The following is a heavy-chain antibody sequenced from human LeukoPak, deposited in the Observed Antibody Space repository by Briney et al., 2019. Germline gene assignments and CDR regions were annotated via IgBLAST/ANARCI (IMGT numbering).Heavy chain of an antibody. V-gene: IGHV3-23*01. D-gene: IGHD3-9*01. J-gene: IGHJ4*02. CDR2: VSGSGSST. Sequence: PGGSLRLSCAASGFTFSSYAMSWVRQAPRKGLEWVSVVSGSGSSTDYADSVKGRFTISRDNSKNTLYLQMSSLSAEDTAVYYCAKMNVLPGYYTPNFDFWAREPWSPSPQ. CDR3: AKMNVLPGYYTPNFDF. CDR1: GFTFSSYA.